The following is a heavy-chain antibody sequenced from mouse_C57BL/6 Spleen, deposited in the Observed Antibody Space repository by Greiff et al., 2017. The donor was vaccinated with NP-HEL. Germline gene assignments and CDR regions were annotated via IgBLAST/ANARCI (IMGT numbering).Heavy chain of an antibody. J-gene: IGHJ4*01. V-gene: IGHV5-9-1*02. Sequence: EVQRVESGEGLVKPGGSLKLSCAASGFTFSSYAMSWVRQTPEKRLEWVAYISSGGDYIYYADTVKGRFTISRDNARNTLYLQMSSLKSEDTAMYYCTRDEGLRRERNYAMDYWGQGTSVTVSS. CDR1: GFTFSSYA. CDR2: ISSGGDYI. CDR3: TRDEGLRRERNYAMDY. D-gene: IGHD2-2*01.